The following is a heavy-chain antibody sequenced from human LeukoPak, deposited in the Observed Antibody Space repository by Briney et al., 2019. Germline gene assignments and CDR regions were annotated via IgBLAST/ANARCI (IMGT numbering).Heavy chain of an antibody. J-gene: IGHJ4*02. D-gene: IGHD6-13*01. CDR2: IWYDGSNK. CDR1: GFTFSSYG. CDR3: ARDRGIAAAKGDFDY. V-gene: IGHV3-33*01. Sequence: PGGSLRLSCAASGFTFSSYGMHWVRQVPGKGLEWVAVIWYDGSNKYYADSVKGRFTISRDNSKNTLYLQMNSLRAEDTAVYYCARDRGIAAAKGDFDYWGQGTLVTVSS.